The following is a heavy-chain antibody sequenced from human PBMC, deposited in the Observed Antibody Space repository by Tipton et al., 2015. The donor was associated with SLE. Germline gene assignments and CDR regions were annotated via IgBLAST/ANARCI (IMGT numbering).Heavy chain of an antibody. J-gene: IGHJ4*02. CDR3: ARGAAAGPFDY. Sequence: SGPEVKKPGESLRISCKGSGYSFTSYWSWIRQPPGKGLEWIGYIYYSGSTNYNPSLKSRVTISVDTSKNQFSLKLSSVTAADTAVYYCARGAAAGPFDYWGQGTLVTVSS. CDR1: GYSFTSY. CDR2: IYYSGST. D-gene: IGHD6-13*01. V-gene: IGHV4-59*01.